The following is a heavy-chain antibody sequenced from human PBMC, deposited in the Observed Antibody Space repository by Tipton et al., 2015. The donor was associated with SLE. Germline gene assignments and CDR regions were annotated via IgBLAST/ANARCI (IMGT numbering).Heavy chain of an antibody. Sequence: SLRLSCAASGFTFSSYGMHWVRQAPGKGLEWVASIWYDGSAKNYADSVKGRFTISRDNAKNTLYLQMNSLRAEDTAVYYCARLPRGGWFDPWGQGTLVTVSS. CDR2: IWYDGSAK. J-gene: IGHJ5*02. CDR1: GFTFSSYG. V-gene: IGHV3-33*08. D-gene: IGHD3-10*01. CDR3: ARLPRGGWFDP.